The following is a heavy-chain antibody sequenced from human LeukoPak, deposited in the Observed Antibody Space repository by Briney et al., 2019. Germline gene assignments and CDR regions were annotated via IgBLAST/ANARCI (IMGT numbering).Heavy chain of an antibody. D-gene: IGHD3-3*01. J-gene: IGHJ4*02. CDR3: ARGGVPGGFYGSFDY. Sequence: KPSETLSLTCTVSGGSISTYYWSWMRQPPGRGLEWIGYIYYSGSTNHNPSLQSRVTISVDTSMNQFSLKLNSVTAADTAVYYCARGGVPGGFYGSFDYWGQGTLVSVSS. CDR1: GGSISTYY. CDR2: IYYSGST. V-gene: IGHV4-59*01.